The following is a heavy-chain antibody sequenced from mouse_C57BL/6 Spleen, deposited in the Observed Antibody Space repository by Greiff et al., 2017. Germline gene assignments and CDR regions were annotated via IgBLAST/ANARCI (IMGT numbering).Heavy chain of an antibody. J-gene: IGHJ4*01. D-gene: IGHD2-1*01. CDR2: IYPGDGDT. CDR1: GYAFSSSW. V-gene: IGHV1-82*01. Sequence: QVQLKQSGPELVKPGASVKISCKASGYAFSSSWMNWVKPRPGKGLEWIGRIYPGDGDTNYNGKFKGKATLTADKSSSTAYMQLSSLTAEDAAVYFCARGYYGNPFAMDYWGQGTSVTVSS. CDR3: ARGYYGNPFAMDY.